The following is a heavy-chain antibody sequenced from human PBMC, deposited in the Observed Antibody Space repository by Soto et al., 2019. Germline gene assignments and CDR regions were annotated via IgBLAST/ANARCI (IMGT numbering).Heavy chain of an antibody. CDR1: GGSISSGGYY. Sequence: PSETLSLTCTVSGGSISSGGYYWSWIRQHPGKGLEWIGYIYYSGSTYYNPSLKSRVTISVDTSKNQFSLKLSSVTAADTAVYYCARGVFYYGSGSYYWNYHYYGMDVWGQGTTVTVSS. CDR2: IYYSGST. D-gene: IGHD3-10*01. J-gene: IGHJ6*02. V-gene: IGHV4-31*03. CDR3: ARGVFYYGSGSYYWNYHYYGMDV.